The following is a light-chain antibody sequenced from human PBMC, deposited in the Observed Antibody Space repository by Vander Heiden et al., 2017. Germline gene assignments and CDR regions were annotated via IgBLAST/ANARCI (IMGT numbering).Light chain of an antibody. CDR1: QSISSY. Sequence: DIQMTQSPSSLSASVGDRVTITCRASQSISSYLNWYQQKPGKAPKLLIYAASSYQSGVPSRFSGSGARTEFTPTTSSLQHEELATYYCQESYSTPITFGQGTRLEIK. J-gene: IGKJ5*01. CDR2: AAS. CDR3: QESYSTPIT. V-gene: IGKV1-39*01.